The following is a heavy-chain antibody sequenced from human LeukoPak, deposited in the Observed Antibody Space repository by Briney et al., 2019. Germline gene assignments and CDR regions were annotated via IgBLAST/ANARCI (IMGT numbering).Heavy chain of an antibody. V-gene: IGHV3-9*01. D-gene: IGHD2-2*01. CDR1: GFTFDDYA. CDR2: ISGSI. CDR3: AKGRDKYQLLSKNWFDP. Sequence: GGSPRLSCAASGFTFDDYAMHWVRQAPGKGLEWVSGISGSIGYADSVKGRFTVSRDNAKNSLYLQMNSLRAEDTALYYCAKGRDKYQLLSKNWFDPWGQGTLVTVSS. J-gene: IGHJ5*02.